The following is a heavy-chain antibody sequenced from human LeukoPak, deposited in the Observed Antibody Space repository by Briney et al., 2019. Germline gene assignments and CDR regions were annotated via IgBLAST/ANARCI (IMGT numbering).Heavy chain of an antibody. D-gene: IGHD1-26*01. CDR1: GYTLTELS. CDR3: ATDLPMNAVGAKDAFDI. CDR2: FDPEDGET. J-gene: IGHJ3*02. V-gene: IGHV1-24*01. Sequence: ASVKVSCKVSGYTLTELSVHWVRQAPGKGLEWMGGFDPEDGETIYAQKFQGRVTMTEDTSTDTAYMELSSLRSEDTAVYYCATDLPMNAVGAKDAFDIWGQGTMVTVSS.